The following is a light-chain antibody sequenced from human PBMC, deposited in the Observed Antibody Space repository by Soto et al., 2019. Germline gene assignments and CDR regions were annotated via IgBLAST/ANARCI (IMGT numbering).Light chain of an antibody. CDR1: DIGSKT. CDR3: QVWDRNNNDVL. Sequence: SYELTQPPSVSMAPGQTAMITCGGNDIGSKTVHWYQQRPGQAPVLVVYDDRYRPSGIPERFSGSNSGSTATLTISRVEAGDEADYYCQVWDRNNNDVLFGGGTKLTVL. J-gene: IGLJ3*02. V-gene: IGLV3-21*02. CDR2: DDR.